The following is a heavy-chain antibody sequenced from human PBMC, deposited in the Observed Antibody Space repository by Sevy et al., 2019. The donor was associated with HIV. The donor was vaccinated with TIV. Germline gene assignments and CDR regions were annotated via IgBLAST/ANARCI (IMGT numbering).Heavy chain of an antibody. J-gene: IGHJ4*02. CDR3: AGENAWGRGYS. CDR2: IYYNGHI. V-gene: IGHV4-59*08. Sequence: SETLSLTCTVSGGSITSLYWNWIRQPPGKGLEWIANIYYNGHINYNPSLKSRVTLSLDTSKNQCSLGRSSVTAADTAMYYCAGENAWGRGYSWGQGTLVTVSS. D-gene: IGHD1-26*01. CDR1: GGSITSLY.